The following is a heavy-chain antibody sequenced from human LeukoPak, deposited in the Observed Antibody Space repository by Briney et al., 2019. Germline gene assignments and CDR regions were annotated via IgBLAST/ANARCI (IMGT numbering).Heavy chain of an antibody. Sequence: PSETLSLTCTVSGDSINNNSFYWGWIRQPPGKGLEWIGNIYYSGSTYYDPSLRGRVTISLDMSKNQFSLKLSSVTAADTAVYYCAREAHSSSWHFDNWGQGTLVTVSS. V-gene: IGHV4-39*07. D-gene: IGHD3-22*01. CDR2: IYYSGST. J-gene: IGHJ4*02. CDR3: AREAHSSSWHFDN. CDR1: GDSINNNSFY.